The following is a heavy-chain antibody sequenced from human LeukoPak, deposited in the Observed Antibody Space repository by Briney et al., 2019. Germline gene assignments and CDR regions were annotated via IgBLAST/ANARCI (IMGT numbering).Heavy chain of an antibody. V-gene: IGHV4-61*02. D-gene: IGHD3-10*01. J-gene: IGHJ6*03. CDR1: GGSISSGSYY. CDR2: IYTSGST. CDR3: ARAVGSGSFQTYYYYMDV. Sequence: SETLSLTCTVSGGSISSGSYYWSWIRQPAGKGPEWIGRIYTSGSTNYNPSLKSRVTMSVDTSKNQFSLKLSSVTAADTAVYYCARAVGSGSFQTYYYYMDVWGKETTVTISS.